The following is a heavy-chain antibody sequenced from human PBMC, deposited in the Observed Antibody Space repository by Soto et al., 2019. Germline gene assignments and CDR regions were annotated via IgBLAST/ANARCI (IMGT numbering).Heavy chain of an antibody. J-gene: IGHJ5*02. CDR3: VKDRAQQLILGVGLDP. D-gene: IGHD6-13*01. CDR1: GFTFSDYV. Sequence: EVQLLQSGGHLVRPGGSLRLSCVASGFTFSDYVMTWVRQAPEKGLEWVSTISVGGGSAYYADSVKGRFAISRDNSKNTLYLQLNSLRAEDTAVYYCVKDRAQQLILGVGLDPWGQGTLVTVSS. CDR2: ISVGGGSA. V-gene: IGHV3-23*01.